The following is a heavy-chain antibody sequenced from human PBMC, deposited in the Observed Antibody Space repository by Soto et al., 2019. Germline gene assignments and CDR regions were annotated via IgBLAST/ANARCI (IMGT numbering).Heavy chain of an antibody. V-gene: IGHV4-59*01. Sequence: LSLTCTVSGGSISSYYWIWIRQPPGKGLEWIGYIYYSGSTNYNPSLKSRVTISVDTSKNQFSLKLSSVTAADTAVYYCARGGSGSYYNDYYYGMDVWGQGTTVTVSS. CDR2: IYYSGST. CDR3: ARGGSGSYYNDYYYGMDV. CDR1: GGSISSYY. J-gene: IGHJ6*02. D-gene: IGHD3-10*01.